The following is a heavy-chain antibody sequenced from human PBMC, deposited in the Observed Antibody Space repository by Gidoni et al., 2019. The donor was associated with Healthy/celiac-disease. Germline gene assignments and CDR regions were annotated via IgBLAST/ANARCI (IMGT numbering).Heavy chain of an antibody. CDR2: IYPGDSDT. D-gene: IGHD1-26*01. CDR1: GYRFTSYW. Sequence: EGQLVQSGAEVKNTGESLKISFKGYGYRFTSYWLGWVRQMPGKGLEWIGIIYPGDSDTRYSTSFQGQVTISADKSISTAYLQWSSLKASDTVMYYCARTTVGANDYWGQGTLVTVSS. J-gene: IGHJ4*02. V-gene: IGHV5-51*03. CDR3: ARTTVGANDY.